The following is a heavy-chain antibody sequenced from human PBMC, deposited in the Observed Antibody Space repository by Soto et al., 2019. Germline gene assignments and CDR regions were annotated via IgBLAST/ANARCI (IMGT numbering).Heavy chain of an antibody. CDR1: GYSFTSYW. CDR3: ARRKGCCSSTSCYGDAFDI. Sequence: EVQLVQSGAEVKKPGESLRISCKGSGYSFTSYWISWVRQMPGKGLEWMGRIDPSDSYTNYSPSFQGHVTISADKSISTANLQWSSLKASDTAMYYCARRKGCCSSTSCYGDAFDIWGQGTMVTVSS. V-gene: IGHV5-10-1*01. J-gene: IGHJ3*02. D-gene: IGHD2-2*01. CDR2: IDPSDSYT.